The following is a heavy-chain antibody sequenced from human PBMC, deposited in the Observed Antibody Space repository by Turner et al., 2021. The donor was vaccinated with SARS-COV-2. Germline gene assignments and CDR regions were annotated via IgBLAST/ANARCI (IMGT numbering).Heavy chain of an antibody. J-gene: IGHJ6*02. CDR1: GYTFNGYY. Sequence: QVQLVQSGAEVQKPGASVTVSGKASGYTFNGYYMHRVRPAPGQGLEWMGWINPNSGGTNYAQKYQGRVTMTWDTSISTAYMELSRLRSDDTAVYYCARSRYTYGSYYYYSMDVWGQGTTVTVSS. CDR2: INPNSGGT. CDR3: ARSRYTYGSYYYYSMDV. V-gene: IGHV1-2*02. D-gene: IGHD5-18*01.